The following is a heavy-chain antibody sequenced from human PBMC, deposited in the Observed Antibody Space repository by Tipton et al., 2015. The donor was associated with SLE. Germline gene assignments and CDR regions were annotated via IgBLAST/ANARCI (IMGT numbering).Heavy chain of an antibody. V-gene: IGHV3-30*03. CDR1: GFTVSSNY. CDR3: ARGTPERGVVISIDY. CDR2: ISYDGSNK. Sequence: SLRLSCAASGFTVSSNYMSWVRQAPGKGLEWVAVISYDGSNKYYADSVKGRFTISRDNSKNTLYLQMNSLRAEDTAVYYCARGTPERGVVISIDYWGQGTLVTVSS. D-gene: IGHD3-3*01. J-gene: IGHJ4*02.